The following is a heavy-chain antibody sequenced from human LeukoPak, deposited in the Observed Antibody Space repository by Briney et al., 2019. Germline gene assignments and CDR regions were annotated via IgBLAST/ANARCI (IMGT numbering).Heavy chain of an antibody. CDR2: IGISGGGI. J-gene: IGHJ6*02. Sequence: QTGGSLRLSCAASGFTFSACTMYWVRQAPGKGLEWVSIIGISGGGIHYADSVKGRFTISRDNSKNTLFLQMNSLRAEDTAVYYCAKNLYCGGGSCYPSALGMDVWGQGTTVTVSS. CDR3: AKNLYCGGGSCYPSALGMDV. CDR1: GFTFSACT. V-gene: IGHV3-23*01. D-gene: IGHD2-15*01.